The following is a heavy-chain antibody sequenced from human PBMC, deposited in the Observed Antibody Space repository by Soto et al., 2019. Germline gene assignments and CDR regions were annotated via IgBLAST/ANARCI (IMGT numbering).Heavy chain of an antibody. CDR3: ARVRRAGYGYYFDY. D-gene: IGHD5-12*01. J-gene: IGHJ4*02. V-gene: IGHV4-59*01. CDR2: IYYSGST. Sequence: QVQLQESGPGLVKPSETLSLTCTVSGGSISSYYWSWIRQPPGKGLEWIGYIYYSGSTNYNPSLKSRVTISVDTSKNQFSLKLSSVTAADTAVYYCARVRRAGYGYYFDYWGQGTLVTVSS. CDR1: GGSISSYY.